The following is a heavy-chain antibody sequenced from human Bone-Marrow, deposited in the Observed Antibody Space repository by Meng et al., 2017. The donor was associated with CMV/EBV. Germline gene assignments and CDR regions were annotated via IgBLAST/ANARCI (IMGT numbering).Heavy chain of an antibody. Sequence: GESLKISCAASGFTFNKYSMYWVRQAPGRGLEWVSSITSGTYIYYADSVKGRFTISRDNAKNSVYLQMNSLRAEDAAVYYCASSRFFDYWGQGTLVTVSS. J-gene: IGHJ4*02. V-gene: IGHV3-21*01. CDR3: ASSRFFDY. CDR2: ITSGTYI. CDR1: GFTFNKYS.